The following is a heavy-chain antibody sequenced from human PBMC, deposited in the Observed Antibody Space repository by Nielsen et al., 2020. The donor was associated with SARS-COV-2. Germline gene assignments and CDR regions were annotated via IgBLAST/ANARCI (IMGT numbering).Heavy chain of an antibody. CDR3: ARDGAILGVVTPNWFDP. CDR1: GFSLSNARMG. V-gene: IGHV4-4*02. Sequence: SGPTLVKPTETLTLTCTVSGFSLSNARMGVSWIRQSPGKGLEWIGEINVLGSTNYNPSLKGRVAISADMSRNHFSLQLSSVTAADTAVYYCARDGAILGVVTPNWFDPWAQGTQVTVSS. J-gene: IGHJ5*02. CDR2: INVLGST. D-gene: IGHD3-3*01.